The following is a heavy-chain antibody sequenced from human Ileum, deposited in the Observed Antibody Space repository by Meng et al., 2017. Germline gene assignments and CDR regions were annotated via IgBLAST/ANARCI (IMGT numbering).Heavy chain of an antibody. D-gene: IGHD3-3*01. CDR3: AREVRDYYGIYFDY. CDR2: IFYSGAT. Sequence: SETLSLTCTVSGGSISRSGFSWTWIRQFPGKGLEWLGYIFYSGATYYNPSLQSRISISLDTSKKQFSLNLSSVTAADTAVYYCAREVRDYYGIYFDYWGRGTLVTVSS. CDR1: GGSISRSGFS. J-gene: IGHJ4*02. V-gene: IGHV4-31*03.